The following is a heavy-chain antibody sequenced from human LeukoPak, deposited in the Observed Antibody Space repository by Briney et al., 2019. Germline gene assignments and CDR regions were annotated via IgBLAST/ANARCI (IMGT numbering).Heavy chain of an antibody. V-gene: IGHV3-21*01. CDR3: ARAPTSYGAAMDYYYGMDV. CDR1: GFTFSSYS. CDR2: ISSSSSSYI. J-gene: IGHJ6*02. Sequence: SGGSLRLSCAASGFTFSSYSMNWVRQAPGKGLEWVSSISSSSSSYIYYADSVKGRFTISRDNAKNSLYLQMNSLRAEDTAVYYCARAPTSYGAAMDYYYGMDVWGQGTTVTVSS. D-gene: IGHD2-2*01.